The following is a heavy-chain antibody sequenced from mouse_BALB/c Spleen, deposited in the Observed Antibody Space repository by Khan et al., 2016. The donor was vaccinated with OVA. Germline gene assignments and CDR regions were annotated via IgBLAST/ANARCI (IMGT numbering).Heavy chain of an antibody. CDR2: ISSSGST. Sequence: LVESGPGLVKPSQSLSLTCTVTGYSITSDYAWNWIRQFPGNKLEWMGYISSSGSTYYNPALKSRIPITRDTSKNQFFLQLNSVTTEDTATYYCARDGSRYNYAMDYWGQGTSVTVSS. D-gene: IGHD2-3*01. CDR3: ARDGSRYNYAMDY. CDR1: GYSITSDYA. J-gene: IGHJ4*01. V-gene: IGHV3-2*02.